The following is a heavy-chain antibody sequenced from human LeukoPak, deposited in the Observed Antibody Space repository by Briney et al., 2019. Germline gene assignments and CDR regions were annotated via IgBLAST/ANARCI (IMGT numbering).Heavy chain of an antibody. Sequence: SETLSLTCTVSGGSISSGSYYWSWIRQPAGKGLEWIGRIYTSGSTNYNPSLKSRVTISVDTSKNQFSLKLSSVTAADTAVYYCARDRRGYSYGSYLHSYYYYYMDVWGKGTTVTISS. D-gene: IGHD5-18*01. CDR3: ARDRRGYSYGSYLHSYYYYYMDV. CDR2: IYTSGST. V-gene: IGHV4-61*02. J-gene: IGHJ6*03. CDR1: GGSISSGSYY.